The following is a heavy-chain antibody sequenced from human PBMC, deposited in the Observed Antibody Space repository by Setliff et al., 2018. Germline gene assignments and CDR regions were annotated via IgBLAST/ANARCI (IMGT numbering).Heavy chain of an antibody. CDR3: ARSQWDGLWFKALLSN. D-gene: IGHD3-10*01. J-gene: IGHJ4*02. Sequence: ASVKVSRKASGYSFSNYDIMWVRQAPGQGLEWMGWISVYTGHTKSAQKFQGRVTMTTDTSTSTAYMELRSLTSDDTAVYYFARSQWDGLWFKALLSNWGQGTLVTVSS. V-gene: IGHV1-18*01. CDR2: ISVYTGHT. CDR1: GYSFSNYD.